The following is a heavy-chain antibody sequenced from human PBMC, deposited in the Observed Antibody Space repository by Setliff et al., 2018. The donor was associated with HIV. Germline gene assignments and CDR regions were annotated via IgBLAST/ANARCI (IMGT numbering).Heavy chain of an antibody. D-gene: IGHD4-17*01. J-gene: IGHJ5*02. CDR2: IKTKPNDYAT. CDR3: AVSPDGDCATTKCANWFDP. CDR1: GFTFSGSA. V-gene: IGHV3-73*01. Sequence: SLKISCSASGFTFSGSALHWVRQASGKGLEWVGRIKTKPNDYATAHAASVKGRFTISRDDSQNTAYLQMNSLRTEDTAVYFCAVSPDGDCATTKCANWFDPWGQGTQVTVSS.